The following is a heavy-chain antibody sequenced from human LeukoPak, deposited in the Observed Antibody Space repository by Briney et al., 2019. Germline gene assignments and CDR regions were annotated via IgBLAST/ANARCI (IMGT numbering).Heavy chain of an antibody. CDR2: IKQDGSEK. Sequence: GGSLRLSCAASGFTFSSYWMSWVRQAPGKGLEWVANIKQDGSEKYYVDSVKGRFTISRDNAKSSLYLQMNSLRAEDTAVYYCARGALEWLRYDAFDIWGQGTMVTVSS. D-gene: IGHD5-12*01. CDR1: GFTFSSYW. V-gene: IGHV3-7*03. J-gene: IGHJ3*02. CDR3: ARGALEWLRYDAFDI.